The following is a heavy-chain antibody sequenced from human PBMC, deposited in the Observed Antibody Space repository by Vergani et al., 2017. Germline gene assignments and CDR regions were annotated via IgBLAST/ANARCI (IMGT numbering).Heavy chain of an antibody. Sequence: QVQLVQSGAEVKKPGASVKVSCKASGYTFTSYDINWVRQATGQGLEWMGWINTNTGNPTYAQGFTGRFVFSLDTSVSTAYLQISSLKAEDTAVYYCARGHQLLDPPYSVSRYYDSSGYYYWGQGTLVTVSS. J-gene: IGHJ4*02. D-gene: IGHD3-22*01. CDR1: GYTFTSYD. CDR3: ARGHQLLDPPYSVSRYYDSSGYYY. CDR2: INTNTGNP. V-gene: IGHV7-4-1*02.